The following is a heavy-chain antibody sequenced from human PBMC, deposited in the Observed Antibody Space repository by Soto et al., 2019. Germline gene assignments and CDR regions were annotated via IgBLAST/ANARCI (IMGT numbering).Heavy chain of an antibody. Sequence: GGALRVSWVAFGFTFSSFWMRWARQAPGKGLEWVANIKQDGSHKYYVPSVKGRFTISRDDAKNSLYLQMNSLRAEDAAVYYCATSTGAPGNYWGQGTLVTVSS. D-gene: IGHD1-26*01. V-gene: IGHV3-7*01. CDR2: IKQDGSHK. J-gene: IGHJ4*02. CDR3: ATSTGAPGNY. CDR1: GFTFSSFW.